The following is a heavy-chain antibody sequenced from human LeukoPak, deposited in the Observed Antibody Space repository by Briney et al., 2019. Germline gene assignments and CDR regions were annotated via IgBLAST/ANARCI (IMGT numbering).Heavy chain of an antibody. V-gene: IGHV3-66*01. D-gene: IGHD4-17*01. J-gene: IGHJ4*02. CDR2: IYSGGSS. Sequence: PGGSLRLSCAASGFTVSSIYMSWVRQAPGKGLEWVSVIYSGGSSYYADSVKGRFTISRDNSKNTLYLQMNSLRAEDTAVYYCAREDYGLDYFDYWGQGTLVTVS. CDR1: GFTVSSIY. CDR3: AREDYGLDYFDY.